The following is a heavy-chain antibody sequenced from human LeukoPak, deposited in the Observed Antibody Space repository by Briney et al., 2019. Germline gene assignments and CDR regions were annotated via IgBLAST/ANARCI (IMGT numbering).Heavy chain of an antibody. Sequence: ASVKVSCKASGYTFTGYYMHWVRQAPGQGLEWMGWINPNSGGTNYAQKFQGRVTMTRDTSISTAYMELSRLRSDDTAGYYCASHSSGIGAFDPWGQGTLVTVSS. CDR3: ASHSSGIGAFDP. CDR2: INPNSGGT. J-gene: IGHJ5*02. V-gene: IGHV1-2*02. CDR1: GYTFTGYY. D-gene: IGHD6-19*01.